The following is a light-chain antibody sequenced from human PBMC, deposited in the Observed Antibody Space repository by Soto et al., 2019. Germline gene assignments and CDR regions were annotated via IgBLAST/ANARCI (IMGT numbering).Light chain of an antibody. CDR1: QNINTY. V-gene: IGKV1-39*01. J-gene: IGKJ1*01. CDR2: AAA. Sequence: DIQMTQSPSSLSASVGDRVTITFRSSQNINTYLSWYQRRPGKAPKLLIFAAASLQSGVPPRFSGSGSGTDFTLTIRSLQQEDFATYYCQQSYSFPWTFGQGTKVDIK. CDR3: QQSYSFPWT.